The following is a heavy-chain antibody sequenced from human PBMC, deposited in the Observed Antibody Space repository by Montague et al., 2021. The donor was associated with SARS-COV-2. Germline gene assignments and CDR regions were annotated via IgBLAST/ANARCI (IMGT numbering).Heavy chain of an antibody. J-gene: IGHJ4*02. CDR3: ARLLSWIAAAGTIHYFDY. CDR1: GCSISSSSYY. Sequence: SETLSLTCTVSGCSISSSSYYWGWIRQPPGKGLEWIGSIYYSGSTYYNPSLKSRVTISVDTSKNQFSLKLSSVTAADTAVYYCARLLSWIAAAGTIHYFDYWGQGTLVTVSS. CDR2: IYYSGST. D-gene: IGHD6-13*01. V-gene: IGHV4-39*01.